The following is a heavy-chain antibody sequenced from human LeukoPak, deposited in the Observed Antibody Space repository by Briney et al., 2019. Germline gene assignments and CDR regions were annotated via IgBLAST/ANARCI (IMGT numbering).Heavy chain of an antibody. D-gene: IGHD6-6*01. J-gene: IGHJ4*02. Sequence: ASVKVSCKSPGYTYTGYYMHWGRQARGQGREGRGGINPNRGGTNYAKKLQGRDTINRDTTNSTVYVEKSRLRSDDTAVYYCARIAARHPYYFDYWGQGTLVTVSS. V-gene: IGHV1-2*02. CDR2: INPNRGGT. CDR1: GYTYTGYY. CDR3: ARIAARHPYYFDY.